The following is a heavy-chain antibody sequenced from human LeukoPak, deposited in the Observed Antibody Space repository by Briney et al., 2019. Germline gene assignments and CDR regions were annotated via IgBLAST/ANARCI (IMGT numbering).Heavy chain of an antibody. CDR1: GGSISSYY. V-gene: IGHV4-59*01. CDR3: ARVPGGRWLQSDY. Sequence: PSETLSLTCAVPGGSISSYYWSWVRQPPGKGLEWVGYIYYSGSTNYNPSLKSRVTISVATSKDQFSLKLSSVTAADTAVYSCARVPGGRWLQSDYWGQGTLVTVSS. D-gene: IGHD5-24*01. J-gene: IGHJ4*02. CDR2: IYYSGST.